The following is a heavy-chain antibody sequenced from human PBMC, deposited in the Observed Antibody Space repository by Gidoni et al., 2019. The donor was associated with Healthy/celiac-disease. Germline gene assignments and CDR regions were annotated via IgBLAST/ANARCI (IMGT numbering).Heavy chain of an antibody. CDR3: AREYSGRSYLKWYFDL. V-gene: IGHV1-18*01. J-gene: IGHJ2*01. CDR1: GYTFTTYS. D-gene: IGHD1-26*01. CDR2: ISASNGDT. Sequence: QVQLVQSGAEVKKPGASVKVSCKASGYTFTTYSITWVRQAPGQGLEWMGWISASNGDTNYSQKFQGRVTMTTDTSTSTAYMELRSLRSDDTAVYYCAREYSGRSYLKWYFDLWGRGTLVTVSS.